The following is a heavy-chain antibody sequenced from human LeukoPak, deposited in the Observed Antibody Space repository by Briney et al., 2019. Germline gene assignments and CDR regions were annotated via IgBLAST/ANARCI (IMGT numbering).Heavy chain of an antibody. CDR3: ARYEENSGWYSYYFDY. V-gene: IGHV4-39*01. CDR2: IYYSGST. J-gene: IGHJ4*02. CDR1: GGSISSSSYY. Sequence: SETLSLTCTVSGGSISSSSYYWGWVRQPPGRGVEWVGSIYYSGSTYDNPSLKSRVTISVDTSKNQFSLKLSSVTAADTAVYYCARYEENSGWYSYYFDYWGQGTLVTVSS. D-gene: IGHD6-19*01.